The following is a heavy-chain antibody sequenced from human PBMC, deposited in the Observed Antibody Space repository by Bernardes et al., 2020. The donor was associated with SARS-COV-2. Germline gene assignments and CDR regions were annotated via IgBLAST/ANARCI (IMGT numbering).Heavy chain of an antibody. CDR2: IKQDGSEQ. CDR3: ARGHYGLDV. CDR1: EFTFNAYW. J-gene: IGHJ6*02. Sequence: GGSLRLSCAASEFTFNAYWMTWVRQAPGQGLEWVATIKQDGSEQYYVDSVKGRFTISRDNAKNSLYLQMNSLRVEDMAVYHCARGHYGLDVWGQGATVTVSS. V-gene: IGHV3-7*04.